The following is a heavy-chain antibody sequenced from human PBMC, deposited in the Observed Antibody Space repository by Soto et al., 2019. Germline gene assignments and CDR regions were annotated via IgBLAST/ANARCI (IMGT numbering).Heavy chain of an antibody. CDR2: IKPDGSEK. CDR3: ASSITTLGVVPISVDNWFDP. J-gene: IGHJ5*02. CDR1: GLTFSSYW. Sequence: PGGSLRLSCEASGLTFSSYWMTWVRQAPGKGLEWVADIKPDGSEKYYVDSVEGRFTISRDNAKNSIYLEMNSLRVEDTAVYYCASSITTLGVVPISVDNWFDPWCQGTRVTVSS. V-gene: IGHV3-7*03. D-gene: IGHD3-3*01.